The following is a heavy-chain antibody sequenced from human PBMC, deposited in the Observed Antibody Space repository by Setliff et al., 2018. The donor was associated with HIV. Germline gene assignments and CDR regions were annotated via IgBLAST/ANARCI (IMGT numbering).Heavy chain of an antibody. CDR2: IYTRGST. CDR1: GGSISSGGFY. D-gene: IGHD3-22*01. J-gene: IGHJ4*02. V-gene: IGHV4-61*08. Sequence: SETLSLTCTVTGGSISSGGFYWTWIRQHPGKGLEWIGYIYTRGSTNYNPSLKSRVTISVDTSKNQFSLRLTSVTAADTAVYFCARLRITMIMMLNYFDYWGQGTLVTVSS. CDR3: ARLRITMIMMLNYFDY.